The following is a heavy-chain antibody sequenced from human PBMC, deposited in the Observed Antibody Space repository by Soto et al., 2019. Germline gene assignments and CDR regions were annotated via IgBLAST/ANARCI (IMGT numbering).Heavy chain of an antibody. CDR2: IIPIFGTA. CDR1: GGTFTNYA. J-gene: IGHJ2*01. CDR3: ALRNTGHYEEWYFDL. Sequence: QVQLVQSGAEVKKPWSSVKVSCKASGGTFTNYAIDWVRQAPGQGLEWMGGIIPIFGTADYAQNFQGRVTITADRSTSTVFMQLSSLSSEYTAVYYCALRNTGHYEEWYFDLCGRGTLVTVSS. V-gene: IGHV1-69*06. D-gene: IGHD4-17*01.